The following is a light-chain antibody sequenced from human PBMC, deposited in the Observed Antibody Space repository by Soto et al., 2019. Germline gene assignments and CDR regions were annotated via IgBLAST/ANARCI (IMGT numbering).Light chain of an antibody. J-gene: IGKJ2*01. Sequence: EIMMTQSPATLSVSPGERATLSCWSSQSISSNLAWYQHKRGQAPRLLFYGASTRTTGVPARFSGSGSGTGFTLTISSLQSEDFAIYYCQQYNSWPYTFGQGTKLEIK. CDR1: QSISSN. CDR3: QQYNSWPYT. CDR2: GAS. V-gene: IGKV3-15*01.